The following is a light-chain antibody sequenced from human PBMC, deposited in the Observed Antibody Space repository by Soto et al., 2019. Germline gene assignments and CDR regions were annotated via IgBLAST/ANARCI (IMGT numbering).Light chain of an antibody. CDR2: DAS. Sequence: EIVMTQSPATLSVSPGERATLSCRASQSVSSYLAWYQQKPGLPPRLLLYDASTRATGIPDRFSGSGSGTDFTHTISSLQPADFAVYYCQQYSNWPPLYTFGRGAKLESK. CDR3: QQYSNWPPLYT. J-gene: IGKJ2*01. CDR1: QSVSSY. V-gene: IGKV3-15*01.